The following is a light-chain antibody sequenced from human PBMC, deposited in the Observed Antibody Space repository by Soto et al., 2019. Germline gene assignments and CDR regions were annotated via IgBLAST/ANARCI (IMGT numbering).Light chain of an antibody. CDR1: NIGSKS. CDR3: QVWDISSGDVV. J-gene: IGLJ3*02. CDR2: YDS. Sequence: SYELTQPPSVSVAPGKTASVACGGSNIGSKSVHWYQKKPGQAPVLVMYYDSDRPSGIPERFSGSNSGNTATLTISRVEAGDEADYYCQVWDISSGDVVFGGGTKLTVL. V-gene: IGLV3-21*01.